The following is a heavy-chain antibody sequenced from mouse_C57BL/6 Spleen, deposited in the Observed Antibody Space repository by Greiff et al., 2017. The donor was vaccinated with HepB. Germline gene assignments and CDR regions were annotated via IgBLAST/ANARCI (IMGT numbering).Heavy chain of an antibody. CDR2: ISSGSSTI. D-gene: IGHD1-1*01. CDR3: ARGGDYYYGSSSWFAY. CDR1: GFTFSDYG. J-gene: IGHJ3*01. V-gene: IGHV5-17*01. Sequence: EVNVVESGGGLVKPGGSLKLSCAASGFTFSDYGMLWVRQAPEKGLEWVAYISSGSSTIYYADTVKGRFTISRDNAKNTLFLQMTSLRSEDTAMYYCARGGDYYYGSSSWFAYWGQGTLVTVSA.